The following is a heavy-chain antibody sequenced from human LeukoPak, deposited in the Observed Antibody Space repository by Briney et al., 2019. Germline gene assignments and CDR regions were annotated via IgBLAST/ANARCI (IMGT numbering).Heavy chain of an antibody. D-gene: IGHD2-21*02. CDR2: IYSGGST. Sequence: GGSLRLSCAASGFTVSSNYMSWVRQAPGKGLEWVSVIYSGGSTYYADSVEGRFTISRHNSKNTLYLQMNSLRAEDTAVYYCAGVLVTAIHPWGQGTLVTVSS. CDR1: GFTVSSNY. CDR3: AGVLVTAIHP. V-gene: IGHV3-53*04. J-gene: IGHJ5*02.